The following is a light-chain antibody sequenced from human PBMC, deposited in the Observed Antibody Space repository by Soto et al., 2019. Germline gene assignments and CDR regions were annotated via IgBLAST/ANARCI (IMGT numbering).Light chain of an antibody. Sequence: QSVLTQPPSAPGSPGQSVTISCTGTSSDVGGYNYVSWYLQHPGKAPKLMIYEVSKRPSGVPDRFSGSKSGNTASLTVSGLQAEDEADYYCSSYAGSNNYVFGTGTKVTVL. CDR3: SSYAGSNNYV. CDR2: EVS. V-gene: IGLV2-8*01. CDR1: SSDVGGYNY. J-gene: IGLJ1*01.